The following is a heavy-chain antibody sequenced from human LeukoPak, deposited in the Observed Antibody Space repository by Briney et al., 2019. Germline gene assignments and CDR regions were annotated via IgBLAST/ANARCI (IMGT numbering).Heavy chain of an antibody. Sequence: PGGSLRLSCAASGFTFSDYTMNWVRQAPGKGLEYVSSISGSSRHIYYADSVKGGFTISSDNTKSSLYLQMNSLRVEDMAVYYCARGYCGGDCYGDWGQGTLVTVSS. V-gene: IGHV3-21*01. CDR3: ARGYCGGDCYGD. CDR2: ISGSSRHI. D-gene: IGHD2-21*02. J-gene: IGHJ1*01. CDR1: GFTFSDYT.